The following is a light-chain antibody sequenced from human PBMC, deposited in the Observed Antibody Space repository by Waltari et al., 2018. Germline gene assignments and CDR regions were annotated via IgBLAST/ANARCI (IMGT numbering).Light chain of an antibody. Sequence: MVLTQSPDTLSLSTGQVATLSCRASQTINNNFLVWYQQKPGQAPRLIIHGASSRATGFPDRFSGSGSGTDFTLTISSLKPEDSAVYYCQQYDGSVLTFGGGTKVEI. CDR2: GAS. J-gene: IGKJ4*01. CDR3: QQYDGSVLT. V-gene: IGKV3-20*01. CDR1: QTINNNF.